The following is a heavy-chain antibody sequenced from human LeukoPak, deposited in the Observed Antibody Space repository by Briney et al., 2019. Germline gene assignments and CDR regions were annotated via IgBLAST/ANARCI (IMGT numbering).Heavy chain of an antibody. V-gene: IGHV4-59*01. Sequence: SETLSLTCIVSGGSISIYYWNWIRHPPGKVLEWIGYIYNSGSTDYNPSLKGRVTISADTSKNQFSLKLTSVTTADPAVYYCARERELGSWGQGILVTVST. D-gene: IGHD3-16*01. CDR2: IYNSGST. CDR1: GGSISIYY. CDR3: ARERELGS. J-gene: IGHJ5*02.